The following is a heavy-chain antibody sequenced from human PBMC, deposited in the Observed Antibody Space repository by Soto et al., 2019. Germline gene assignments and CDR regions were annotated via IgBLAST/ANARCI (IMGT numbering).Heavy chain of an antibody. CDR2: ISGGGDTT. D-gene: IGHD3-10*01. CDR1: GFTFNNYA. CDR3: AKGRGGSGSLTPRLDF. Sequence: EVQMLESGGGLIRPGGSLRLSGAASGFTFNNYAMTWVRQAPGKGLEWVSAISGGGDTTSYADSVKGRFTVSRDGSKNTLDLQMSSLRAEDTALYYCAKGRGGSGSLTPRLDFWGQGTLVTVSS. V-gene: IGHV3-23*01. J-gene: IGHJ4*02.